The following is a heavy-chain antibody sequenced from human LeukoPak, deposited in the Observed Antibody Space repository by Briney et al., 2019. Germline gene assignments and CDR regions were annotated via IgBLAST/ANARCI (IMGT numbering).Heavy chain of an antibody. V-gene: IGHV3-73*01. CDR3: TVGVY. CDR1: GFTFSGSV. CDR2: IRGKADNDAT. J-gene: IGHJ4*02. Sequence: GGSLRLSCAASGFTFSGSVLLWVRQAAGSGLEGVGRIRGKADNDATAYAASVKGRFTISRDDSRNTAYLQMNSLQPEDTAMYYCTVGVYWGQGTLVTVSS.